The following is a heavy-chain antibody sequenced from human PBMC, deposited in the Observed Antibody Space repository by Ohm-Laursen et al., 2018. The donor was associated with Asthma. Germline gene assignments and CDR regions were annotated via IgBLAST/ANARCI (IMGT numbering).Heavy chain of an antibody. Sequence: SLRLSCSASGFTFSRYAISWVRQAPGKGLEWVSTISDSGGSTYYADSVKGRFTISRDNSRNTLSLQMSNLKAEDTALYFCARDGPHFDIDYWGQGTMVPVSS. D-gene: IGHD3-9*01. CDR3: ARDGPHFDIDY. V-gene: IGHV3-23*01. CDR1: GFTFSRYA. J-gene: IGHJ4*02. CDR2: ISDSGGST.